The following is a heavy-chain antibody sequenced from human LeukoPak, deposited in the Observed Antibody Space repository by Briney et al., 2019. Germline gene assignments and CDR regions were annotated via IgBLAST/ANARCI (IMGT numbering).Heavy chain of an antibody. D-gene: IGHD4-17*01. CDR3: ARGTTVMWFDP. Sequence: SETLSLTCTVSGGSISSGSYYWSWIRQPAGKGLEWIGSIYYSGSTYYNPSLKSRVTISVDTSKNQFSLKLSSVTAADTAVYYCARGTTVMWFDPWGQGTLVTVSS. J-gene: IGHJ5*02. V-gene: IGHV4-39*01. CDR1: GGSISSGSYY. CDR2: IYYSGST.